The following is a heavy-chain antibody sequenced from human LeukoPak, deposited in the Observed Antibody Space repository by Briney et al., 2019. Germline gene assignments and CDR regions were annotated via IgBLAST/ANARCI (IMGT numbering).Heavy chain of an antibody. CDR1: GFTFSSYG. CDR2: ISYDGSNK. J-gene: IGHJ4*02. CDR3: AKDQGEVGALDY. Sequence: GGSLRLSCAASGFTFSSYGMHWVRQAPGKGLEWVAVISYDGSNKYYADSVKGRFTISRDNSKNTLYLQMNSLRAEDTAVYYCAKDQGEVGALDYWGQGTLVTVSS. V-gene: IGHV3-30*18. D-gene: IGHD1-26*01.